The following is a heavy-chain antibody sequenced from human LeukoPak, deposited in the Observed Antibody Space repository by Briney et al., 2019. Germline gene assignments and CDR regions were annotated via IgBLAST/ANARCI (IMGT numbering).Heavy chain of an antibody. CDR1: GGSFRGYY. D-gene: IGHD2-15*01. CDR3: ARVAAKTVDY. V-gene: IGHV4-34*01. J-gene: IGHJ4*02. CDR2: IYYTGTT. Sequence: SETLSLTCAVYGGSFRGYYWSWVRQPPGKGLEWIGNIYYTGTTNYNPSLKSRVTISVDTSKSQFSLKLSSVTAADTAVYYCARVAAKTVDYWGQGTLVTVSS.